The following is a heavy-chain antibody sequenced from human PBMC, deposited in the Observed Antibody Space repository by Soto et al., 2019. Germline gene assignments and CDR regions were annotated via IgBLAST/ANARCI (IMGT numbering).Heavy chain of an antibody. CDR2: ISWNSGSI. Sequence: EVQLVESGGGLVQPGSSLRLSCAASGFTFDDYAMHWVRQAPGKGLEWVSGISWNSGSIGYADSVKGRFTISRDNAKNSLYLQMNSLRAEDTALYYCAKDLNYYGSGSYRIHFDYWGQGTLVTVSS. V-gene: IGHV3-9*01. D-gene: IGHD3-10*01. CDR1: GFTFDDYA. CDR3: AKDLNYYGSGSYRIHFDY. J-gene: IGHJ4*02.